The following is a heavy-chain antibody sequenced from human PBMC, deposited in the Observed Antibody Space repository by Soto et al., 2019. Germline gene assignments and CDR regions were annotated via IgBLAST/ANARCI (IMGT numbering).Heavy chain of an antibody. CDR2: ISGSGGST. J-gene: IGHJ4*02. CDR3: AKLQAVLRFLEWLLPFDY. D-gene: IGHD3-3*01. V-gene: IGHV3-23*01. CDR1: VFTFSSYA. Sequence: PGGSLRLSCAASVFTFSSYAMSWVRQAPGKGLEWVSAISGSGGSTYYADSVKGRFTISRDNSKNTLYLQMNSLRAEDTAVYYCAKLQAVLRFLEWLLPFDYWGQGTLVTVSS.